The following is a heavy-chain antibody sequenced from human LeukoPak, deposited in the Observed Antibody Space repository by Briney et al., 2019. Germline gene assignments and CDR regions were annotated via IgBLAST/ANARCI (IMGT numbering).Heavy chain of an antibody. CDR3: ARPLGYCSGGSCANWFDP. J-gene: IGHJ5*02. V-gene: IGHV1-2*02. D-gene: IGHD2-15*01. Sequence: VASVKVSCKASGYTFTGYYMHWVRQAPGQGLEWMGWINPNSGGTNYAQKFQGRVTMTRDKSTSTAYMELSSLRSDDTAVYYCARPLGYCSGGSCANWFDPWGQGTLVTVSS. CDR1: GYTFTGYY. CDR2: INPNSGGT.